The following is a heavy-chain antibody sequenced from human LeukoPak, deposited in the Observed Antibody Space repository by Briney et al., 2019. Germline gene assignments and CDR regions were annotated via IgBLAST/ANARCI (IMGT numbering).Heavy chain of an antibody. CDR3: ARDILND. CDR1: GLTFISYL. D-gene: IGHD1-1*01. V-gene: IGHV3-23*01. J-gene: IGHJ4*02. CDR2: ISGSGGST. Sequence: GGSLTLSFACCGLTFISYLFREVGQAPGKGLEWVSAISGSGGSTYYADSVKGGFTISRDNSKNTPYLQMNSRRAEDTAVYYWARDILNDWGQGTLVTVSS.